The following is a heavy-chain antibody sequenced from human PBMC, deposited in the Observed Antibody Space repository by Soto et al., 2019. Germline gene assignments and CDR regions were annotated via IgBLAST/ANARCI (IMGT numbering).Heavy chain of an antibody. Sequence: QVQLVQSGAEVKKPGSSVKVSCKASGGTFSSYAISWVRQAPGQGLEWMGGIIPIVGTANYAQKFQGRVTITADESTSTGYMELSSLKSGGTGVYYCARKGSSWTGYFDYWGQGTLVTVSS. D-gene: IGHD6-13*01. CDR3: ARKGSSWTGYFDY. V-gene: IGHV1-69*01. CDR1: GGTFSSYA. CDR2: IIPIVGTA. J-gene: IGHJ4*02.